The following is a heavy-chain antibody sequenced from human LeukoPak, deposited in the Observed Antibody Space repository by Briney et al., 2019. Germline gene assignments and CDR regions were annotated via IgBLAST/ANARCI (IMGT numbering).Heavy chain of an antibody. J-gene: IGHJ4*02. CDR1: GYSISSGYY. CDR3: ARDAGGDFDY. CDR2: TFHSGRP. D-gene: IGHD2-21*01. V-gene: IGHV4-38-2*02. Sequence: SETLSLTCNVSGYSISSGYYWGWIRQPPGKALEWIGTTFHSGRPNYNPSLKSRVTISIDTSKNQFSLKLSSVTAADTAFYYWARDAGGDFDYWGQGTLVTVSS.